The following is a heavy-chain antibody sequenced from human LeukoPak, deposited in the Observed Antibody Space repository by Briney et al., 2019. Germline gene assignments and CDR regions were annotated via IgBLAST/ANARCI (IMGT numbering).Heavy chain of an antibody. CDR1: GGSISSSSYY. J-gene: IGHJ4*02. V-gene: IGHV4-39*07. CDR3: ARDDPTLYGLYYFDY. CDR2: IYYSGSI. Sequence: SETLSLTCTVSGGSISSSSYYWGWIRQPPGKGLEWIGSIYYSGSIYYNPSLKSRVTISVDTSKNQFSLKLSSVTAADTAVYYCARDDPTLYGLYYFDYWGQGTLVTVSS. D-gene: IGHD3-10*01.